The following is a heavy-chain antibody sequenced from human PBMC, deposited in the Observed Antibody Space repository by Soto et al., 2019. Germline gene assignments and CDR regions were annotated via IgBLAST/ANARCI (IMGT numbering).Heavy chain of an antibody. V-gene: IGHV4-39*01. CDR2: FSYNVGT. Sequence: QLQLQESGPGLVKPSETLSLTCTVSTDSSSFTNSYWGWIRQPPGKGLQWIGSFSYNVGTFYNPPLKGRVVIAFDTSKKQSSLQVTSVTAADTAVYFCARHRIEVVWRGFDFWGQGSPVTVSS. D-gene: IGHD3-10*01. CDR3: ARHRIEVVWRGFDF. CDR1: TDSSSFTNSY. J-gene: IGHJ4*02.